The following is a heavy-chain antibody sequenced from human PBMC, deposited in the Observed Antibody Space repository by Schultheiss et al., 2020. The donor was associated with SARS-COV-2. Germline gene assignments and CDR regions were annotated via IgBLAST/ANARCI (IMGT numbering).Heavy chain of an antibody. J-gene: IGHJ6*02. CDR3: ARRDHYSIYAMDV. V-gene: IGHV5-51*01. Sequence: GGSLRLSCKGSGYSFTSYWIAWVRQMPGKGLEWMGIIYPTDSDTKYSPSFQGQVTLSADKSISTAYLQWSSLKASDSAIYYCARRDHYSIYAMDVWGQGTTVTVSS. D-gene: IGHD4-11*01. CDR2: IYPTDSDT. CDR1: GYSFTSYW.